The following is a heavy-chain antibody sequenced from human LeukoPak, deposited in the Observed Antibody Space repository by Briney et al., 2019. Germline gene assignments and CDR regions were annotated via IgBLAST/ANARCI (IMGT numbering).Heavy chain of an antibody. CDR2: IYHTGLT. Sequence: LECIGSIYHTGLTYYTPSLKRRVTISGEKTKNHFSLKLSSVTAADTAVYYCARARREMVDYWGQGTLVTVSS. V-gene: IGHV4-38-2*02. J-gene: IGHJ4*02. D-gene: IGHD5-24*01. CDR3: ARARREMVDY.